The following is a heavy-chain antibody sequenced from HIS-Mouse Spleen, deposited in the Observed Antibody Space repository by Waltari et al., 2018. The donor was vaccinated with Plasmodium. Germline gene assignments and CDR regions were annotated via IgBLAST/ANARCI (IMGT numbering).Heavy chain of an antibody. CDR3: ARVIPLGIPHFDY. CDR1: GGSFVGYY. J-gene: IGHJ4*02. V-gene: IGHV4-34*01. CDR2: INHSGST. D-gene: IGHD7-27*01. Sequence: QVQLQQWGAGLLKPSETLSRTCAVYGGSFVGYYWGWIRQPPGKGLEWIGEINHSGSTNYNPSLKSRVTISVDTSKNQFSLKLSSVTAADTAVYYCARVIPLGIPHFDYWGQGTLVTVSS.